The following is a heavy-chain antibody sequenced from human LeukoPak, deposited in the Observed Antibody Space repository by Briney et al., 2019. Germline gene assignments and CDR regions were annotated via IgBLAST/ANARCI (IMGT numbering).Heavy chain of an antibody. D-gene: IGHD1-26*01. CDR3: ARDMDSGPDFFDH. CDR2: INPHSGGT. Sequence: RASVKVSCKASGYTFTGYHMHWVRQAPGQGLEWMGWINPHSGGTDYAQKFQGRVTMTRDTSISTVYVEPSRLRSDDTAVYYCARDMDSGPDFFDHWGRGTLVSVSS. CDR1: GYTFTGYH. J-gene: IGHJ4*02. V-gene: IGHV1-2*02.